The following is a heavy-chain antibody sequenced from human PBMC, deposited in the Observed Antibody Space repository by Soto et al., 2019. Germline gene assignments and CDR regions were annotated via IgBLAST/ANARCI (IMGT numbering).Heavy chain of an antibody. V-gene: IGHV4-59*01. CDR3: ARYSSSPYYYYYYMDV. Sequence: SETLSLTCTVSGGSISSYYWSWIRQPPGKGLEWIGYIYYSGSTNYNPSLKNRVTISVDTSKNQLSLKLSSVTAADTAVYYCARYSSSPYYYYYYMDVWGKGTTVTVSS. CDR2: IYYSGST. CDR1: GGSISSYY. J-gene: IGHJ6*03. D-gene: IGHD6-6*01.